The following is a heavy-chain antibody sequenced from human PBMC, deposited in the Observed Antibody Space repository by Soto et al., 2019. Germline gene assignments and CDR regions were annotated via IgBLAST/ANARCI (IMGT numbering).Heavy chain of an antibody. Sequence: SGPRCEPTQTLTLTCTYSGFPLSTNGVGVGWIRQPPGKALEWLALIYWNDDKRYSPSLNSRLTITKDTSKIQVVLTMTNVDPVDTATYYCARRRAAARPYYFDYWGPGTLGTVSS. CDR1: GFPLSTNGVG. CDR2: IYWNDDK. V-gene: IGHV2-5*01. D-gene: IGHD6-13*01. J-gene: IGHJ4*02. CDR3: ARRRAAARPYYFDY.